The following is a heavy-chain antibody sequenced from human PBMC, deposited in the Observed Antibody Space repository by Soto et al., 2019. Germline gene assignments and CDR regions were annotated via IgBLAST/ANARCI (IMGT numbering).Heavy chain of an antibody. D-gene: IGHD2-15*01. J-gene: IGHJ4*02. Sequence: PGGSLRLSCAASGFTFSSYAMSWVRQAPGKGLEWVSAISGSGGSTYYADSVKGRFTISRDNSKNTLYLQMNSLRAEDTAVYYCAKDLTYGLTVVTPLGSVTPDYWGQGTLVTVSS. V-gene: IGHV3-23*01. CDR1: GFTFSSYA. CDR2: ISGSGGST. CDR3: AKDLTYGLTVVTPLGSVTPDY.